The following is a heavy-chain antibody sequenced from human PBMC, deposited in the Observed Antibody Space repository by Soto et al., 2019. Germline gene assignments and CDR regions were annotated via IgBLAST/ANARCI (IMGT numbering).Heavy chain of an antibody. CDR2: IIPIFGTA. Sequence: QMQLVQSGAEVKKPGSSVKVSCKASGGTFSSYAISWVRQAPGQGLEWMGGIIPIFGTANYAQKFQGRVTITADESTSTAYMELSSLRSEDTAVYYCAREKLGGGITIFGVDNYGMDVWGQGTTVTVSS. D-gene: IGHD3-3*01. CDR1: GGTFSSYA. CDR3: AREKLGGGITIFGVDNYGMDV. V-gene: IGHV1-69*01. J-gene: IGHJ6*02.